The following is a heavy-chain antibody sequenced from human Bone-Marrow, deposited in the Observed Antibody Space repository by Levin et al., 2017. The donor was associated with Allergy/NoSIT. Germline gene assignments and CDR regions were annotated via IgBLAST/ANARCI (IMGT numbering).Heavy chain of an antibody. J-gene: IGHJ3*02. D-gene: IGHD3-3*01. CDR2: IAYDGYNK. CDR3: AKGLEDYDFWSGNDAFDI. Sequence: GGSLRLSCAASGFSFTTYGMHWVRQAPGKGLEWVAVIAYDGYNKYYADAVTGRFAISRDTSKTTLYLQMNSLRADDTAVYYCAKGLEDYDFWSGNDAFDIWGQGTMVTVSS. V-gene: IGHV3-30*18. CDR1: GFSFTTYG.